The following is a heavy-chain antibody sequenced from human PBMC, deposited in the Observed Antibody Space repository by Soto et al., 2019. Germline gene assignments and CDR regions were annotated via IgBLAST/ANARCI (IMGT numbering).Heavy chain of an antibody. J-gene: IGHJ6*02. CDR2: INPNSGGT. CDR3: ARVELENYYYYGMDV. CDR1: GYIFTGYY. V-gene: IGHV1-2*04. Sequence: ASVKVSCKASGYIFTGYYMHWVRQAPGQGLEWMGWINPNSGGTNYAQKFQGWVTMTRDTSISTAYMELSRLRSDDTAVYYCARVELENYYYYGMDVWGQGTTVTVSS. D-gene: IGHD1-1*01.